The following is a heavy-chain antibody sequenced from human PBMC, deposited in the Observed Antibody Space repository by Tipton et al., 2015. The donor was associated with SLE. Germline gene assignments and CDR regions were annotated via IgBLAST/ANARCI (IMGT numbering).Heavy chain of an antibody. J-gene: IGHJ5*02. CDR3: ARHDTKYGRNWFDP. V-gene: IGHV4-39*01. Sequence: LRLSCTVSGGSISGSNYYWDWIRPPPGKGREWIGRITNNGNTYYIPSLQSRVTMSVDTSKNHFSLKLSSVTAADTAAYYCARHDTKYGRNWFDPWGQGTLVTVSS. D-gene: IGHD1-14*01. CDR2: ITNNGNT. CDR1: GGSISGSNYY.